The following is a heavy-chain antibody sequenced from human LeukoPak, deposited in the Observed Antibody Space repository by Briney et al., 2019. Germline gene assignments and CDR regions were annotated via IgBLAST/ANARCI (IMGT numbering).Heavy chain of an antibody. CDR2: IHSDGSSI. CDR3: ARGDGYKRAFDI. Sequence: GSLKLSCSASGFTFSNYWKFWVRQAPGKEMVWVSRIHSDGSSIYADSVKGRFTISRDNAKNTLYLQMNSLRAEDTAVYYCARGDGYKRAFDIWGQGTMVTVSS. V-gene: IGHV3-74*01. CDR1: GFTFSNYW. J-gene: IGHJ3*02. D-gene: IGHD5-12*01.